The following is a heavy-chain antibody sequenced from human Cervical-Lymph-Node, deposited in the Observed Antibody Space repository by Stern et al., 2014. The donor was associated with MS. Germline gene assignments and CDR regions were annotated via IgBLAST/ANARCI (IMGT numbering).Heavy chain of an antibody. J-gene: IGHJ3*02. CDR3: ATWKMGVVVTADAFDI. CDR1: GYTLTELS. V-gene: IGHV1-24*01. Sequence: QVQLVESGAEVKKPGASVKVSCKVSGYTLTELSMHWVRQAPGKGLEWMGGFDPEDGETIYAQKFQGRVTMTEDTSTDTAYMELSSLRSEDTAVYYCATWKMGVVVTADAFDIWGQGTMVTVSS. D-gene: IGHD3-22*01. CDR2: FDPEDGET.